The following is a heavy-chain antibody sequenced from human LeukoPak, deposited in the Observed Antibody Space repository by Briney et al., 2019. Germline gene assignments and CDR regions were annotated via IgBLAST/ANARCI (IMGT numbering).Heavy chain of an antibody. Sequence: ASVKVSCKASGYTFTSYDINWVRQATGQGLEWMGWMNTNSGNTGYAQKFQGRVTMTRNTSISTAYMELNSLRAEDTAVYYCARGYDFWSGYYGWYFDLWGRGTLVTVSS. J-gene: IGHJ2*01. CDR1: GYTFTSYD. V-gene: IGHV1-8*01. CDR2: MNTNSGNT. CDR3: ARGYDFWSGYYGWYFDL. D-gene: IGHD3-3*01.